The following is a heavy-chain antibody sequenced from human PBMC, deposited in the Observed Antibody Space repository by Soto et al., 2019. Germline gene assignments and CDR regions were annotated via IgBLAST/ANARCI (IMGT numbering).Heavy chain of an antibody. Sequence: QLQLQESGPGLVKPSETLSLTCTVSGGSISSSSYYWGWIRQPPGKGLAWIGSIYYSGSTYYNPSLRGRVTISVDTSRNQFYRKLSSVPAADTAVYYCATITYYYDSSGYYPQYYFDYWGQGTLVTVSS. CDR3: ATITYYYDSSGYYPQYYFDY. D-gene: IGHD3-22*01. J-gene: IGHJ4*02. CDR1: GGSISSSSYY. CDR2: IYYSGST. V-gene: IGHV4-39*01.